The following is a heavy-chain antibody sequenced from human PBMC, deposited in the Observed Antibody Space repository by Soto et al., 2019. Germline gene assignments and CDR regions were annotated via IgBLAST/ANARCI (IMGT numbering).Heavy chain of an antibody. CDR2: ISSSSSYI. CDR1: GFTFSSYS. D-gene: IGHD5-18*01. Sequence: GGSLSLSCAASGFTFSSYSMNWVRQAPGKGLEWVSSISSSSSYIYYADSVKGRFTISRDNAKNSLYLQMNSLRAEDTAVYYCARDLFNVDTAMVTAFDIWGQGTVVTVSS. CDR3: ARDLFNVDTAMVTAFDI. V-gene: IGHV3-21*01. J-gene: IGHJ3*02.